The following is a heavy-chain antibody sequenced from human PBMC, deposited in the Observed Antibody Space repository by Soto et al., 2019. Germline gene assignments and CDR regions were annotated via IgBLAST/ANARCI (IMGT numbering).Heavy chain of an antibody. Sequence: SLRLSCAASGFTFSSYSMNWVRQAPGKGLEWVSSISSSSSYIYYADSVKGRFTISRDNAKNSLYLQMNSLRAEDTAVYYCASIVGAPTPWAAFDIWGQGTMVTVSS. CDR3: ASIVGAPTPWAAFDI. CDR2: ISSSSSYI. V-gene: IGHV3-21*01. D-gene: IGHD1-26*01. CDR1: GFTFSSYS. J-gene: IGHJ3*02.